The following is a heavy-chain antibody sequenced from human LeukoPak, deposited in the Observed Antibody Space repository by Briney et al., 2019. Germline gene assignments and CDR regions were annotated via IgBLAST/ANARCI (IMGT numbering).Heavy chain of an antibody. CDR2: IIPIFGTA. CDR3: AGHLYYYDSSGHWGYFDY. Sequence: ASVKVSCKASRGTFSSYAISWVRQAPGQGREWMGRIIPIFGTANYAQKFKGRVTTTTDESTSTAFMALSSLRSEDTAVDYCAGHLYYYDSSGHWGYFDYWGQGPLVTVSS. D-gene: IGHD3-22*01. V-gene: IGHV1-69*05. J-gene: IGHJ4*02. CDR1: RGTFSSYA.